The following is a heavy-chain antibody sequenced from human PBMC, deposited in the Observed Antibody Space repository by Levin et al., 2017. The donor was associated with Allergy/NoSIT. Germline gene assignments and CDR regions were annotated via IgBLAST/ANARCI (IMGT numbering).Heavy chain of an antibody. J-gene: IGHJ3*02. CDR1: GGSISSYY. Sequence: SETLSLTCTVSGGSISSYYWSWIRQPPGKGLEWIGYIYYSGSTNYNPSLKSRVTISVDTSKNQFSLKLSSVTAADTAVYYCARAPARITIFGVVTDAFDIWGQGTMVTVSS. D-gene: IGHD3-3*01. V-gene: IGHV4-59*01. CDR3: ARAPARITIFGVVTDAFDI. CDR2: IYYSGST.